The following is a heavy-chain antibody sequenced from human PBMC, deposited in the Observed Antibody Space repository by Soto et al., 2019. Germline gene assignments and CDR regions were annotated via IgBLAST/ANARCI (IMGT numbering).Heavy chain of an antibody. J-gene: IGHJ4*02. CDR1: GFTVSSSY. V-gene: IGHV3-53*01. Sequence: GGSLRLSCAASGFTVSSSYMSWVRQAPGKGLEWVSVIYSGGRTAYADSVKGRFTMSRDNFKNTLYLQMNTLRDEDTAVYYCARDSGDSWGQGTLVTVSS. CDR3: ARDSGDS. CDR2: IYSGGRT. D-gene: IGHD3-10*01.